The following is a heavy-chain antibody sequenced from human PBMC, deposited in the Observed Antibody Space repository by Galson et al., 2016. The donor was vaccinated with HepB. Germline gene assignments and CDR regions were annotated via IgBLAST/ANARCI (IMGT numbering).Heavy chain of an antibody. D-gene: IGHD2-2*01. CDR2: ISSDGREK. CDR1: GLRFSSHP. J-gene: IGHJ6*02. Sequence: SLRLSCAASGLRFSSHPMHWVRQAPGKGLEWVAIISSDGREKYYADSVKGRFSVSRDNSKDTLYLQMNSLRAEDTAVYYCARVGVYCSGTRCNVVVRRNYFYYGMDLWGQGTTVTVS. CDR3: ARVGVYCSGTRCNVVVRRNYFYYGMDL. V-gene: IGHV3-30-3*01.